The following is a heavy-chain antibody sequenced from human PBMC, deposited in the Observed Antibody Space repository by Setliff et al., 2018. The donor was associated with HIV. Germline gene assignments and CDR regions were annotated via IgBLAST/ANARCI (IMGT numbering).Heavy chain of an antibody. D-gene: IGHD3-10*01. CDR1: GFPFTGNY. Sequence: GASVKVSCKTVGFPFTGNYLHWVRQAPGQGLEWMGWIDPITGDTKYAQKFQGRVTMTRDTSISTAYMELRRLRSEDTAVYYCATGRSHHLDVWGRGTTVTVSS. CDR2: IDPITGDT. CDR3: ATGRSHHLDV. V-gene: IGHV1-2*02. J-gene: IGHJ6*04.